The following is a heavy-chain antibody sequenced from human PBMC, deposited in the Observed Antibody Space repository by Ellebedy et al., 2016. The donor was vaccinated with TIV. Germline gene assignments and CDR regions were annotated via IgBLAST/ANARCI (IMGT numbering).Heavy chain of an antibody. CDR1: GFTFNSYA. CDR3: ARKVPGSYSFDY. CDR2: IGGSGTAT. J-gene: IGHJ4*02. D-gene: IGHD1-26*01. Sequence: GESLKISCAASGFTFNSYAMNWVRQAPGKGLEWVSSIGGSGTATYYAASVRGRFTISRDNSKNTLYLQMNSLRAEDTAVYYCARKVPGSYSFDYWGQGNLVTVSS. V-gene: IGHV3-23*01.